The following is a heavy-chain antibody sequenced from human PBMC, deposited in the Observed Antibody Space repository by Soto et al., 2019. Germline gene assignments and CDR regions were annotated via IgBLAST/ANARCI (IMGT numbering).Heavy chain of an antibody. CDR2: INAGNGNT. J-gene: IGHJ4*02. V-gene: IGHV1-3*01. Sequence: GASVKVSCKASGYTFTSYAMHWVRQAPGQRLEWMGWINAGNGNTKYSQKFQGRVTITRDTSASTAYMELSSLRSEDTAVYYCAREGYCSGGSCYSAPSYYFDYWGQGTLVTVSS. CDR1: GYTFTSYA. CDR3: AREGYCSGGSCYSAPSYYFDY. D-gene: IGHD2-15*01.